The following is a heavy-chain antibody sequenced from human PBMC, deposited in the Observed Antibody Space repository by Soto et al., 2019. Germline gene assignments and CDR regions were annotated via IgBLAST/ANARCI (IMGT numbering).Heavy chain of an antibody. D-gene: IGHD1-1*01. CDR2: ISSSGSTI. J-gene: IGHJ6*02. V-gene: IGHV3-48*03. CDR3: ARSLGTTSYYYYGMDV. Sequence: PXGSLCLSFSASGCTLSSYEMNWVRQDPGRGLEWVSYISSSGSTIYYADSVKGRFTISRDNAKNSLYLQMNSLRAEDTAVYYCARSLGTTSYYYYGMDVWVQGSAVTVSS. CDR1: GCTLSSYE.